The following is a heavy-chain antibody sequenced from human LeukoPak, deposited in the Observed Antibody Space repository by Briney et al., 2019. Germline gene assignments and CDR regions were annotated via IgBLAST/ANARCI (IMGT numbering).Heavy chain of an antibody. V-gene: IGHV3-74*01. Sequence: GSLRLSCAASGFTFSSNWMHWVRQAPGKGLVWVSRINEDGSTTNYADSVKGRSTIFRDNAKNALYLQMNSLRAEDTAVYYCVRDLGGRSGHWGQGTLVTVSS. CDR3: VRDLGGRSGH. J-gene: IGHJ4*02. CDR1: GFTFSSNW. CDR2: INEDGSTT. D-gene: IGHD1-26*01.